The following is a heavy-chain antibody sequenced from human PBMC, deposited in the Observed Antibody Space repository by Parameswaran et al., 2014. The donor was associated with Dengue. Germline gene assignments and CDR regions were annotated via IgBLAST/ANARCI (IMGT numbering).Heavy chain of an antibody. J-gene: IGHJ4*02. D-gene: IGHD3-22*01. CDR3: ARGVDSSGPLF. V-gene: IGHV3-30-3*01. CDR2: ISYDGSNK. Sequence: VRQAPGKGLEWVAVISYDGSNKYYADSVKGRFTISRDNSKNTLYLQMNSLRAEDTAVYYCARGVDSSGPLFWGQGTLVTVSS.